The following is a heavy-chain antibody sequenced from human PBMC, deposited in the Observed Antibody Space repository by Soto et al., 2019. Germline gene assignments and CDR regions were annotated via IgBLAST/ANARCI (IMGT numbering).Heavy chain of an antibody. CDR2: ISSSSRTI. CDR1: GFSFSSYS. V-gene: IGHV3-48*02. D-gene: IGHD2-2*01. Sequence: EVQLVESGGGLVQPGGSLRVSYAASGFSFSSYSMNWVRQAPGKGLEWVSYISSSSRTIYYADSVKGRFTISRDNAKNSLYLQMNSLRDEDTGVYYCAKDRSSTMYAMDVWGQGTTVTVSS. CDR3: AKDRSSTMYAMDV. J-gene: IGHJ6*02.